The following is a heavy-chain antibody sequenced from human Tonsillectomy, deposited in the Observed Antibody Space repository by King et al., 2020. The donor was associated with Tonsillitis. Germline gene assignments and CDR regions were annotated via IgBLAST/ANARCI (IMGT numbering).Heavy chain of an antibody. J-gene: IGHJ6*03. V-gene: IGHV3-23*04. CDR3: ANEGMGYSYGQDYHYMDV. CDR2: ISGSGGST. CDR1: GFTFSSYA. Sequence: VQLVESGGGLVQPGGSLRLSCAASGFTFSSYAMSWVRQAPGKGLEWVSDISGSGGSTYYADSVKGRFTISRDNSKNTLYLHMSSLRAEETAVYYCANEGMGYSYGQDYHYMDVWGKGTTVTVSS. D-gene: IGHD5-18*01.